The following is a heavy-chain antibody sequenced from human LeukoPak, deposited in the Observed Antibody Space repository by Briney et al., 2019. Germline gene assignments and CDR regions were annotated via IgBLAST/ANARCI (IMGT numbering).Heavy chain of an antibody. V-gene: IGHV4-39*07. CDR2: IYYSGST. Sequence: PSETLSLTCTVSGGSISSSSYYWGWIRQPPGKGLEWIGSIYYSGSTYYNPSLKSRVTISVDTSKNQFSLKLSSVTAADTAVYYCAREEPVEMATIYWGQGTLVTVSS. CDR1: GGSISSSSYY. J-gene: IGHJ4*02. CDR3: AREEPVEMATIY. D-gene: IGHD5-24*01.